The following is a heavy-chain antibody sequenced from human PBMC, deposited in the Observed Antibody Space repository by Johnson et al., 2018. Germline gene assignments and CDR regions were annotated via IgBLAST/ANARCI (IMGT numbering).Heavy chain of an antibody. Sequence: VQLVESGPEVKKPGESLKISCKGSGYTFTSYWIGWVRQMPGKGLEWMGLIYPGDSDTRSRPSFQGQGTISADKSIPPAYLQWSSLKASDTAMYYCAARWAVGAFDIWGQGTMVTVSS. CDR3: AARWAVGAFDI. CDR2: IYPGDSDT. J-gene: IGHJ3*02. D-gene: IGHD1-26*01. V-gene: IGHV5-51*01. CDR1: GYTFTSYW.